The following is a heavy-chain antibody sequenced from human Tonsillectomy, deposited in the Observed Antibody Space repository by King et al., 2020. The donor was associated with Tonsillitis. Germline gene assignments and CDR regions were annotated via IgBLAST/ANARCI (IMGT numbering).Heavy chain of an antibody. CDR2: FDPEDGET. CDR3: ATVGVKVFGVGPDTYGMDV. J-gene: IGHJ6*02. D-gene: IGHD3-3*01. CDR1: GYTLTELS. V-gene: IGHV1-24*01. Sequence: QLVQSGAEVKKPGASVKVSCKVSGYTLTELSMHWVRQAPGKGLEWMGGFDPEDGETIYAQKFQGRVTMTEDTSTDTAYMELSSLRSEDTAVYYCATVGVKVFGVGPDTYGMDVWGQGTTVTVSS.